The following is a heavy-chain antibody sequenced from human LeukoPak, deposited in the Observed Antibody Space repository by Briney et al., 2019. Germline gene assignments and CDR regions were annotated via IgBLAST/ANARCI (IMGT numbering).Heavy chain of an antibody. D-gene: IGHD4-17*01. CDR1: GGSISSSSYY. CDR3: ARDTTGMDWFDP. V-gene: IGHV4-61*01. Sequence: PSETLSLTCTVSGGSISSSSYYWSWIRQPPGKGLEWIGHIYYSGSTNYNPSLKSRVTISVDTSKNQFSLKLSSVTAADTAVYYCARDTTGMDWFDPWGQGTLVTVSS. CDR2: IYYSGST. J-gene: IGHJ5*02.